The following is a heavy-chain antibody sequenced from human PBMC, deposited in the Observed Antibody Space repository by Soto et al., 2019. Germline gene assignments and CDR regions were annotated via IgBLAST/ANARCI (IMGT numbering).Heavy chain of an antibody. Sequence: PGGSLRLSCAASGFTFSSYPMHWVRQAPGKGLEWVAAISYEGSKKFHADSVKGRFTISRDNSKNTLYLQMNSLRAEDTAVYYCARASPYSSSSPYYYYYGMDVWGQGTTVTVSS. D-gene: IGHD6-6*01. V-gene: IGHV3-30*03. CDR3: ARASPYSSSSPYYYYYGMDV. CDR2: ISYEGSKK. CDR1: GFTFSSYP. J-gene: IGHJ6*02.